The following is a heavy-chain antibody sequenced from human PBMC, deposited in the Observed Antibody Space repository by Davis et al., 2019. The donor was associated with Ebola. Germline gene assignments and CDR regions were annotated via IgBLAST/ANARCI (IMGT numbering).Heavy chain of an antibody. CDR3: ARGTDGYNPGGYFDS. CDR1: GYSFTTYW. D-gene: IGHD5-24*01. J-gene: IGHJ4*02. Sequence: GESLKISCKGSGYSFTTYWIVWVRQMPGKGLESIGIIFPGDSDTRYSPSFQGQVTISADKSISTAYLQWSSLKASDTAMYYCARGTDGYNPGGYFDSWGQGTLVTVSS. CDR2: IFPGDSDT. V-gene: IGHV5-51*01.